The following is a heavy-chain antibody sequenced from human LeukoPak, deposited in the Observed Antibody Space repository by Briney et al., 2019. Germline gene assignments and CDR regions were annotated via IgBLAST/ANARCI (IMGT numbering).Heavy chain of an antibody. Sequence: PGGSLRLSCAASGFTFSSSAMSWVRQAPGKGLEWVSAISNNGGYTYYADSVQGRFTISRDNSKSTLCLQMNSLRAEDTAVYYCARAGYGDHNEPYDYWGQGTLVTVSS. CDR2: ISNNGGYT. J-gene: IGHJ4*02. CDR3: ARAGYGDHNEPYDY. D-gene: IGHD4-17*01. V-gene: IGHV3-23*01. CDR1: GFTFSSSA.